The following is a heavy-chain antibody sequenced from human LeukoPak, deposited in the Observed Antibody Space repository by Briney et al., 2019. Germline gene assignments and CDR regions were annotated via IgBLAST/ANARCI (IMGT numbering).Heavy chain of an antibody. CDR1: GFTFSSYS. V-gene: IGHV3-48*04. Sequence: GGSLRLSCAASGFTFSSYSMNWVRQAPGKGLEWVSYISSSSSTIYYADSVKGRFTISRDNAKNSLYLQMNTLRAEDTAVYFCARGPRTYDSSAYYYYWGQGTLVTVSS. CDR3: ARGPRTYDSSAYYYY. J-gene: IGHJ4*02. CDR2: ISSSSSTI. D-gene: IGHD3-22*01.